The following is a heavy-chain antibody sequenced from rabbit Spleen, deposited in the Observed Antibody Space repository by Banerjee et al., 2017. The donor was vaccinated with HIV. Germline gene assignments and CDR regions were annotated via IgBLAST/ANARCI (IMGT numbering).Heavy chain of an antibody. CDR1: GVSFSNGAV. CDR3: ARDLDAVIGWNFGW. V-gene: IGHV1S45*01. Sequence: QLVESGGGLVKPEASLTLTCKASGVSFSNGAVMSWVRQAPGKGLEWIACIGTGTGTTYYASWAKGRFTISKTSSTTVTLQMTSLTAADTATYFCARDLDAVIGWNFGWWGPGTLVTVS. CDR2: IGTGTGTT. J-gene: IGHJ4*01. D-gene: IGHD4-1*01.